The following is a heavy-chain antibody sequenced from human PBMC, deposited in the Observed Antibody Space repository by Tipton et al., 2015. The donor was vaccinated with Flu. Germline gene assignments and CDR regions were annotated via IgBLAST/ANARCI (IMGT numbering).Heavy chain of an antibody. D-gene: IGHD5-24*01. J-gene: IGHJ6*02. CDR1: GGSFSGYY. CDR3: ARWRWLQNYYYYGMDV. V-gene: IGHV4-34*01. Sequence: TLSLTCAVYGGSFSGYYWSWIRQPPGKGLEWIGEINHSGSTNYNPSLKSRVTISVDTSKNQFSLKLSSVTAADTAVYYCARWRWLQNYYYYGMDVWGQGTTVTVSS. CDR2: INHSGST.